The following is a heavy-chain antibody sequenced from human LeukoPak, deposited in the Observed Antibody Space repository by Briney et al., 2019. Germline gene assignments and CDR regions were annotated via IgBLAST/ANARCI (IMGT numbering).Heavy chain of an antibody. D-gene: IGHD3-10*01. V-gene: IGHV1-2*02. Sequence: ASVKVSCKASGYTFTGYYMHWVRQAPGQGLEWMGWINPNSGGTNYAQKFQGRITMTRDTSISTAYIELSRLRSDDTAVYYCARGFPYYYFYYYMDVWGKGTTVTISS. CDR1: GYTFTGYY. CDR2: INPNSGGT. CDR3: ARGFPYYYFYYYMDV. J-gene: IGHJ6*03.